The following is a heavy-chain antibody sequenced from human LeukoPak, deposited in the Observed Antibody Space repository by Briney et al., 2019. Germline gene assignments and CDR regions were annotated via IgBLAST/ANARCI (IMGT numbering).Heavy chain of an antibody. CDR1: GFTFTTYW. CDR3: VTGPFDY. CDR2: INQDGTEK. J-gene: IGHJ4*02. Sequence: GESLRLSCAASGFTFTTYWMSWVRQLPGKGLEWVANINQDGTEKYYVDSVKGRFTISRDNAKNSLYLQMNSLRAGDTAVYYCVTGPFDYWGQGTLVTVSS. D-gene: IGHD3-10*01. V-gene: IGHV3-7*01.